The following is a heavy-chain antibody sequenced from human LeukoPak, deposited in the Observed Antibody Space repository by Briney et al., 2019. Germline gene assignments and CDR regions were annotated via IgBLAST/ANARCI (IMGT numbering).Heavy chain of an antibody. V-gene: IGHV1-8*03. Sequence: ASVKVSCKASGYTFTSYDINWVRQATGQGLEWMGWMNPNSGNTGXAQKFQGRVTITRDTSASTAYMELSSLRSEDTAVYYCARDLVSSGLSYWGQGTLVTVSS. D-gene: IGHD6-19*01. CDR1: GYTFTSYD. CDR2: MNPNSGNT. CDR3: ARDLVSSGLSY. J-gene: IGHJ4*02.